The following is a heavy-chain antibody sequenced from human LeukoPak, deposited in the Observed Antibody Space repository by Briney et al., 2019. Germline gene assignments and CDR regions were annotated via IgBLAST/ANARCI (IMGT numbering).Heavy chain of an antibody. J-gene: IGHJ4*02. CDR2: IYYSGST. CDR1: GGSISSSSYY. V-gene: IGHV4-39*01. CDR3: ARGMNYYDSSGNFDY. D-gene: IGHD3-22*01. Sequence: SETLSLTCTVSGGSISSSSYYWGWIRQPPGKGLEWIGSIYYSGSTYYNPSLKSRVTISVDTSKNQLSLKLSSVTAADTAVYYCARGMNYYDSSGNFDYWGQGTLVTVSS.